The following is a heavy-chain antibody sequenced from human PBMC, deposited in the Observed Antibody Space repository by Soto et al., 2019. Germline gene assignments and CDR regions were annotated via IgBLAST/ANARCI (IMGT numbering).Heavy chain of an antibody. CDR1: GYNFPIYW. Sequence: GESLKISCKASGYNFPIYWIGWVRQMPGKGLEWMGIGYPDDSETRYSPSFQGQVPISADKSISTAYLQWNSLKASDTATYYCAMLVHTSFLDYFWFVVLGQGTTVSVSS. CDR3: AMLVHTSFLDYFWFVV. D-gene: IGHD3-3*01. J-gene: IGHJ6*02. V-gene: IGHV5-51*01. CDR2: GYPDDSET.